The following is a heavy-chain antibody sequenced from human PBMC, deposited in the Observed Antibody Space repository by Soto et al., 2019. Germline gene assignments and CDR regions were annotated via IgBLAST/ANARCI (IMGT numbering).Heavy chain of an antibody. CDR3: ARSKCTSCHDY. V-gene: IGHV4-59*08. D-gene: IGHD2-2*01. CDR1: GGSISSYY. Sequence: SETLSLTCTVSGGSISSYYWSWIRQPPGKGLEWIGYIYYSGSTNYNPSLKSRVTISVDTSKNQFSLRLSSVTAADTAVYYCARSKCTSCHDYWGQGTLVTVSS. CDR2: IYYSGST. J-gene: IGHJ4*02.